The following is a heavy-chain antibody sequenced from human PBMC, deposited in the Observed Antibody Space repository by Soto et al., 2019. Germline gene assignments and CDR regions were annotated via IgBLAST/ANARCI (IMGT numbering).Heavy chain of an antibody. CDR3: AKHRGSGWQDIDY. J-gene: IGHJ4*02. D-gene: IGHD6-19*01. CDR2: ISGSGGST. Sequence: EVQLLESGGGLVQPGGSLRLSCAASGFTFSSYAMSWVRQAPGKGLEWVSAISGSGGSTYYADSVKGRFTISRDNSKNTVYLQMNSLKAEDTAVYYCAKHRGSGWQDIDYWGQGTLVTVSS. V-gene: IGHV3-23*01. CDR1: GFTFSSYA.